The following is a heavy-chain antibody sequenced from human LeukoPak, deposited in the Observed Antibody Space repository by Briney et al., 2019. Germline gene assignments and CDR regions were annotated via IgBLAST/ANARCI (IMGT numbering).Heavy chain of an antibody. J-gene: IGHJ4*02. Sequence: PGGSLRLSCAASGFPFSEYSMNWVRQAPGKGLEWISYIGISSGNTKYADSVKRRFTVSGDNARNSLYLQMNSLRVEDTAVYYCARDHNYAFANWGQGTLVTVSS. CDR2: IGISSGNT. V-gene: IGHV3-11*06. CDR3: ARDHNYAFAN. D-gene: IGHD1-1*01. CDR1: GFPFSEYS.